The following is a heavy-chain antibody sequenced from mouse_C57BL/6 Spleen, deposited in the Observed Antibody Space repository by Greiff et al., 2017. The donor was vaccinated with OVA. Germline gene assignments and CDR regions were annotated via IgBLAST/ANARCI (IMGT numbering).Heavy chain of an antibody. CDR3: ALFYGSSYVWYFDD. CDR1: GFTFSDYG. CDR2: ISSGSSTI. V-gene: IGHV5-17*01. D-gene: IGHD1-1*01. J-gene: IGHJ1*03. Sequence: EVQRVESGGGLVKPGGSLKLSCAASGFTFSDYGMHWVRQAPEKGLEWVAYISSGSSTIYYADTVKGRSTISGDTATNTVFLHITSLMSLNTAMYYCALFYGSSYVWYFDDWGKGTTVTVSS.